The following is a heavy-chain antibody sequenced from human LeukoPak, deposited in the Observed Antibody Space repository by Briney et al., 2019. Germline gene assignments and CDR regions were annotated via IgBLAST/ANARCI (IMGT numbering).Heavy chain of an antibody. D-gene: IGHD5-12*01. J-gene: IGHJ4*02. CDR2: ISSDGNDK. Sequence: GGSLRLSCAASGVTFSSYGVHWVRQAPGKGLEWVALISSDGNDKLYGDSVKGRFTISRDDSKSTLYLQMNSLRAEDTAVYYCTTKVIRGNSGDDYDDWGQGTLVTVSS. CDR1: GVTFSSYG. V-gene: IGHV3-30*03. CDR3: TTKVIRGNSGDDYDD.